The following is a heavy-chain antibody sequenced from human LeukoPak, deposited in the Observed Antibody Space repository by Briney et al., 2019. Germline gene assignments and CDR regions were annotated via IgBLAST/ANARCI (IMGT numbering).Heavy chain of an antibody. D-gene: IGHD3-22*01. CDR1: GVTLSNYG. CDR3: AKRGVVIRVILVGFHKEAYCFDS. Sequence: GGSLRLSCAVSGVTLSNYGMSWVRLAPGKGLEWVAGISDSGGKTNYADSVKGRFTISRDNPKNTLYLQMNSLRAEDTAVYFCAKRGVVIRVILVGFHKEAYCFDSWGQGALVTVSS. J-gene: IGHJ4*02. V-gene: IGHV3-23*01. CDR2: ISDSGGKT.